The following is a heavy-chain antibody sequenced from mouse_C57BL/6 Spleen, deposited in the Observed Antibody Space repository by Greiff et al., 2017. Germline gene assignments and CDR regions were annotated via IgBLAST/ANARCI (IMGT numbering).Heavy chain of an antibody. CDR1: GFSLTSYG. J-gene: IGHJ4*01. Sequence: QVQLQQSGPGLVQPSQSLSITCTVSGFSLTSYGVHWVRQSPGKGLEWLGVIWSGGSTDYNAAFISRLSISKDNSKSQVFFKMNSLQADDTAIYYCARKHYDYEAMDYWGQGTSVTVSS. CDR2: IWSGGST. V-gene: IGHV2-2*01. D-gene: IGHD1-1*02. CDR3: ARKHYDYEAMDY.